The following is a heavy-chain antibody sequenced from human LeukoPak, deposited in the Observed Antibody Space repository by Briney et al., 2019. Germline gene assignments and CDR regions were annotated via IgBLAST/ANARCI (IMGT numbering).Heavy chain of an antibody. Sequence: ASVKVSCKASGGTFSSYAISWVRQAPGQGLEWMGWINPNSGGTNYAQKFQGWVTMTRDTSISTAYMELSRLRSDDTAVYYCAREGTYCSSTSCLPGFDPWGQGTLVTVSS. CDR2: INPNSGGT. CDR1: GGTFSSYA. V-gene: IGHV1-2*04. J-gene: IGHJ5*02. CDR3: AREGTYCSSTSCLPGFDP. D-gene: IGHD2-2*01.